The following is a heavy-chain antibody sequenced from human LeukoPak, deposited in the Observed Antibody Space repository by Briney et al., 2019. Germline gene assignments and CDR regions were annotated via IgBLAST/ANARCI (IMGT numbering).Heavy chain of an antibody. Sequence: GGSLRLSCAASGFTFSSYWMHWVRQAPGKGLVWVSRINGDGSSTTYVDSVMGRYTISRDNAKNTLYLQMNSVRAEDTAVYYCARGNIAASGIHYWGQGTLVIVSS. CDR3: ARGNIAASGIHY. CDR2: INGDGSST. J-gene: IGHJ4*02. V-gene: IGHV3-74*01. D-gene: IGHD6-13*01. CDR1: GFTFSSYW.